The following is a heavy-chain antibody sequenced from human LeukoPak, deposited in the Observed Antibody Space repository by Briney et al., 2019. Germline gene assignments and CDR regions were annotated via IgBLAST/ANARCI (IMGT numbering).Heavy chain of an antibody. J-gene: IGHJ6*03. CDR3: ARASVTTDFYYYYYMDV. CDR1: GYSFTSYW. D-gene: IGHD4-11*01. V-gene: IGHV1-69*01. Sequence: KISCKGSGYSFTSYWIGWVRQMPGKGLEWMGGIIPIFGTANYAQKFQGRVTITADESTSTAYMELSSLRSEDTAVYYCARASVTTDFYYYYYMDVWGKGTTVTVSS. CDR2: IIPIFGTA.